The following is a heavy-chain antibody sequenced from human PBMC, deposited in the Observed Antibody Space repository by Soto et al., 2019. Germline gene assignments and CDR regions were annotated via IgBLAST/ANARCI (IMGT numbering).Heavy chain of an antibody. CDR3: AKPGPTYYDFWSGPLSAFDI. CDR1: GFTFSSYA. Sequence: PGGSLRLSCAASGFTFSSYAMSWVRQAPGKGLEWVSAISGSGGSTYYADSVKGRFTISRDNSKNTLYLQMNSLRAEDTAVYYCAKPGPTYYDFWSGPLSAFDIWGQGTMVTGSS. CDR2: ISGSGGST. V-gene: IGHV3-23*01. J-gene: IGHJ3*02. D-gene: IGHD3-3*01.